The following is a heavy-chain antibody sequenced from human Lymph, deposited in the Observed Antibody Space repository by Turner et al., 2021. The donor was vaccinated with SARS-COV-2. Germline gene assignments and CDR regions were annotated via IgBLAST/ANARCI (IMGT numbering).Heavy chain of an antibody. Sequence: EVQLLESGGGLVQPGGSLRLPCAASGFTFSSYAMRWVRQAPGKGLEWVSSISVSGGSTYYADSVKGRFTISRDNSKNTLYLQMNSLRAEDTAVYYCAKGVRGVIIPEAFDIWGQGTMVTISS. J-gene: IGHJ3*02. CDR2: ISVSGGST. V-gene: IGHV3-23*01. D-gene: IGHD3-10*01. CDR3: AKGVRGVIIPEAFDI. CDR1: GFTFSSYA.